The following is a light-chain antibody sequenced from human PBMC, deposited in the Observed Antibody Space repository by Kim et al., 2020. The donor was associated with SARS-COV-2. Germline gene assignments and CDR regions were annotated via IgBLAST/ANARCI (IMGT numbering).Light chain of an antibody. CDR3: QQRTNWRYS. J-gene: IGKJ2*03. CDR2: DAS. V-gene: IGKV3-11*01. CDR1: LSVSNS. Sequence: VSPGEKAALSCRASLSVSNSLAWYQQKPGQAPRLLIFDASNRATDIPARFSGSGSGTDFTLTISSLEPEDFAVYFCQQRTNWRYSFGQGTKLEI.